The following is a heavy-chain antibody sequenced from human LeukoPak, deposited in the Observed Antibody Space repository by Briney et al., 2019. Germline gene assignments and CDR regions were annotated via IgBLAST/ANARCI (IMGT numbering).Heavy chain of an antibody. D-gene: IGHD5-24*01. CDR3: AKDRGAFAEMASEMDVFDY. CDR1: GFTFDDYT. J-gene: IGHJ4*02. CDR2: ISWDGGST. V-gene: IGHV3-43*01. Sequence: GGSLRLSCAASGFTFDDYTMHWVRHAPGKGLEWVSLISWDGGSTYYADSVKGRFTISRDNSKNTLYLQMHSLRAEDTAVYYCAKDRGAFAEMASEMDVFDYWGQGTLVIVSS.